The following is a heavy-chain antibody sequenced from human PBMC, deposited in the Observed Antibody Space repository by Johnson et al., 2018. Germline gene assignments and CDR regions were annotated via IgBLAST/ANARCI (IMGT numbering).Heavy chain of an antibody. CDR1: GFTFDDYT. CDR2: LSWDGGST. V-gene: IGHV3-43*01. J-gene: IGHJ1*01. Sequence: VQLVESGGVVVQPGGSXRLSCAASGFTFDDYTMHWVRQAPGKGLEWVSLLSWDGGSTYYADSVKGRFTISRDNSKNSLYLQMNSLRTEDTALYFCAKDSSHAEFFHHWGQGTLVTVSA. CDR3: AKDSSHAEFFHH.